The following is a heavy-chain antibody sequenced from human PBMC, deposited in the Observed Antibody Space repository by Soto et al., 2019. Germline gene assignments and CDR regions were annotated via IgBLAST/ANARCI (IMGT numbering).Heavy chain of an antibody. D-gene: IGHD6-13*01. J-gene: IGHJ5*02. CDR3: ARGNIAASGTKFDP. V-gene: IGHV4-61*01. CDR1: GDSVTSRSYY. CDR2: IYYSGNI. Sequence: QVQLQESGPGLVKPSETLSLTCTVSGDSVTSRSYYWTWVRQPPGKGLEWIGYIYYSGNINYNPSLKLPFTISVDTSTNQFSLKLTSVTAADTAIYYCARGNIAASGTKFDPWGQGILVTVSS.